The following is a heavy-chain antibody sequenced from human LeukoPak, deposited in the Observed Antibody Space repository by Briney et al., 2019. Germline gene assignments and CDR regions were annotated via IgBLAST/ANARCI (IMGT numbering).Heavy chain of an antibody. CDR1: GYTFTSYN. D-gene: IGHD3-16*01. CDR3: ARGLFRGGRNWFDP. V-gene: IGHV1-8*01. Sequence: ASVKVSCKASGYTFTSYNINWVRQPTGQGLEWMGWMNPNSGNTGFAQKFQGRVTMTRNTSISTAYMELSGLRSEDTAVYYCARGLFRGGRNWFDPWGQGTLVTVSS. CDR2: MNPNSGNT. J-gene: IGHJ5*02.